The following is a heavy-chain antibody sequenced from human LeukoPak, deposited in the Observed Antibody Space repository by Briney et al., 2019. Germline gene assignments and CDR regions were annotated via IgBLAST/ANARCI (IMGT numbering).Heavy chain of an antibody. CDR2: ISGSGGST. Sequence: PGGSLRLSCAASGFTFSSYAMSWVRQAPGKGLEWVSAISGSGGSTYYADSVKGRFTISRDNSKNTLYLQMNSLRAEGTAVYYCAKDRSVRYFDWSQGAWGQGTLVTVSS. CDR3: AKDRSVRYFDWSQGA. CDR1: GFTFSSYA. J-gene: IGHJ5*02. V-gene: IGHV3-23*01. D-gene: IGHD3-9*01.